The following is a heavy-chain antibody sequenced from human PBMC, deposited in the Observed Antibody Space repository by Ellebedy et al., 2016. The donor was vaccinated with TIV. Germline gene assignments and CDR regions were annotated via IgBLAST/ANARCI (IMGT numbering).Heavy chain of an antibody. D-gene: IGHD6-6*01. Sequence: GESLKISCAASGFTFSSYGMHWVRQAPGKGLEWVAVISYDGSNKYYADSVKGRFTISRDNSKNTLYLQMNSLRAEDTAVYYCARLLSGYSSSSGRAFDIWGQGTMVTVSS. CDR3: ARLLSGYSSSSGRAFDI. J-gene: IGHJ3*02. CDR2: ISYDGSNK. V-gene: IGHV3-30*03. CDR1: GFTFSSYG.